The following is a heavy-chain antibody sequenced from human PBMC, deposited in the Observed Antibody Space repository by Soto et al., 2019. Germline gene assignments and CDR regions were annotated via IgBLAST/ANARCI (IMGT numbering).Heavy chain of an antibody. D-gene: IGHD1-26*01. Sequence: GGSLRLSCAASGFSFSDYGMHWVRQAPGKGLEWVAVISHYETKKYFEDSVKGRFTISRDNSKNTVYLQLNSLRAEDTAVYYCAKDWVGGSNRYQLDKWGQGTLVTVSS. CDR3: AKDWVGGSNRYQLDK. CDR1: GFSFSDYG. J-gene: IGHJ4*02. V-gene: IGHV3-30*18. CDR2: ISHYETKK.